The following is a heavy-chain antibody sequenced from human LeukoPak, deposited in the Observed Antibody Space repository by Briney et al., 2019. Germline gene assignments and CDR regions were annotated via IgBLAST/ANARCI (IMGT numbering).Heavy chain of an antibody. CDR1: GGTFSSYA. D-gene: IGHD2-21*02. V-gene: IGHV1-8*02. CDR2: MNPNSGNT. CDR3: AIGVVVTAAFDY. J-gene: IGHJ4*02. Sequence: ASVKVSCKASGGTFSSYAISWVRQATGQGLEWMGWMNPNSGNTGYAQKFQGRVTMTRNTSISTAYMELSSLRSEDTAVYYCAIGVVVTAAFDYWGQGTLVTVSS.